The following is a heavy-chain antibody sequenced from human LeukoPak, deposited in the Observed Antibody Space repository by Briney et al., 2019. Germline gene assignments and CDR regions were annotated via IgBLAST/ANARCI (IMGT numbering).Heavy chain of an antibody. CDR3: ARGLGAGWFYFDY. CDR1: GFTFSSYS. CDR2: ISSSSSTI. D-gene: IGHD6-19*01. Sequence: GGSLRLSCAASGFTFSSYSMNWVRQAPGKGLEWVSYISSSSSTIYYADSVKGRFTISRDNAKNSLYLQMNSLRAEDTAVYYCARGLGAGWFYFDYWGQGTLVTVSS. V-gene: IGHV3-48*04. J-gene: IGHJ4*02.